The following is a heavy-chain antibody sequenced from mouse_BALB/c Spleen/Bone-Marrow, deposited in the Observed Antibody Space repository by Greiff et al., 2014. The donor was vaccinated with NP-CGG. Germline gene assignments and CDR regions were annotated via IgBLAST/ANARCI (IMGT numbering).Heavy chain of an antibody. Sequence: DVHLVESGGGLVQPGGSRKLSCAASGFTFSDYGMAWVRQAPGKGPEWVAFISNLAYSICYADTVTGRFTISRENAKNTLYLEMSSLRSEDTAMYYCARDQVYYYGSSYGYFDVWGAGTTVTVSS. CDR2: ISNLAYSI. V-gene: IGHV5-15*02. D-gene: IGHD1-1*01. CDR3: ARDQVYYYGSSYGYFDV. CDR1: GFTFSDYG. J-gene: IGHJ1*01.